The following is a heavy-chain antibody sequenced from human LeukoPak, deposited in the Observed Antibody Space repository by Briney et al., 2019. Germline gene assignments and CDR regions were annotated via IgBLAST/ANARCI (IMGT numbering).Heavy chain of an antibody. Sequence: PSETLSLTCAVSGYSISSGYYWGWIRQPPGKGLEWIGNIYHSGSTYYNPSLKSRVTISVDTSKNQFSLKLSSVTAADTAVYYCAGREYTPNRNLKFDYWGQGALVTVSS. CDR3: AGREYTPNRNLKFDY. D-gene: IGHD1-14*01. CDR2: IYHSGST. CDR1: GYSISSGYY. V-gene: IGHV4-38-2*01. J-gene: IGHJ4*02.